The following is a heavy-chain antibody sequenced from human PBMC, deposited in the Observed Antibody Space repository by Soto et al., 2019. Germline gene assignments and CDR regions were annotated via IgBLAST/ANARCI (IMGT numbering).Heavy chain of an antibody. Sequence: QVQLVQSGAGGKKPGSSVKVSRQASGGPFSSHAISWVRQAPGKGVEWMGGILPIFGTANYGQKFQGRVTITADESTSTAYMELSSLRSEDTAVYYCARGNGDYYDILTGYYLRGWFDPWGQGTLVTVSS. CDR2: ILPIFGTA. J-gene: IGHJ5*02. CDR1: GGPFSSHA. V-gene: IGHV1-69*01. D-gene: IGHD3-9*01. CDR3: ARGNGDYYDILTGYYLRGWFDP.